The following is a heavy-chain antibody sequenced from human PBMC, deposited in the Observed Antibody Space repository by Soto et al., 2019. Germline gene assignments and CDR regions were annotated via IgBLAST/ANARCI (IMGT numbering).Heavy chain of an antibody. D-gene: IGHD6-19*01. CDR2: ISYDGSNK. CDR1: GFTFSSYG. CDR3: AKDGSSGWLPDY. V-gene: IGHV3-30*18. Sequence: GGSLRLSCTASGFTFSSYGMHWVRQAPGKGLEWVAVISYDGSNKYYADSVKGRFTISRDNSKNTLYLQMNSLRAEDTAVYYCAKDGSSGWLPDYWGQGTLVTVSS. J-gene: IGHJ4*01.